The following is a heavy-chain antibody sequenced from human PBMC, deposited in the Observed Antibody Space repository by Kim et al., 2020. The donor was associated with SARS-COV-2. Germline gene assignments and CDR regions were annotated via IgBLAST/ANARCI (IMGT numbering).Heavy chain of an antibody. CDR3: ARSNGMDV. J-gene: IGHJ6*02. V-gene: IGHV3-23*01. Sequence: GGSTYNADSVKGRFTSSRDNSKNTLYLQMNSLRGEDTAIYFCARSNGMDVWGQGTTVTVSS. CDR2: GGST.